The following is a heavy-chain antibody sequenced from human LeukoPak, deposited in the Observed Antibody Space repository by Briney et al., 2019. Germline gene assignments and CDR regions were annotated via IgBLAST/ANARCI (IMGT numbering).Heavy chain of an antibody. CDR3: ARGNPYCSSASCYNY. V-gene: IGHV1-8*01. Sequence: ASVKVSCKASGDTFTSYDINWVRQAPGQGPEWMGWMNPNSGNTGYAQRFQGRVTMTRDTSISTAYMELSSLRLEDTAVYYCARGNPYCSSASCYNYWGQGTLVTVSA. CDR1: GDTFTSYD. J-gene: IGHJ4*02. D-gene: IGHD2-2*02. CDR2: MNPNSGNT.